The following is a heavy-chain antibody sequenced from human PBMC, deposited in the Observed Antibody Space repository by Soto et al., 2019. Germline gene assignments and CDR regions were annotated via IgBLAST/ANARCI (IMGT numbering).Heavy chain of an antibody. CDR3: TTGPDPPTYDILTGYYDAFDI. CDR2: IKSKTDGGTT. CDR1: GFTFSNAW. V-gene: IGHV3-15*01. J-gene: IGHJ3*02. D-gene: IGHD3-9*01. Sequence: GGSLRLSCAASGFTFSNAWMSWVRQAPGKGLEWVGRIKSKTDGGTTDYAAPVKGRFTISRDDSKNTLYLQMNSLKTEDTAVYYCTTGPDPPTYDILTGYYDAFDIWGQGTMVTVSS.